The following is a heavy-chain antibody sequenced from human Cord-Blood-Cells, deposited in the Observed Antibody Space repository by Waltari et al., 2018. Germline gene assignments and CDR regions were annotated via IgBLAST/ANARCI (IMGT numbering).Heavy chain of an antibody. V-gene: IGHV3-48*01. Sequence: EVQLVESGGGLVQPGGSLRLSCAAAGFPFSSYSMNGVRQAPGKGLEWVSYISSSSSTIYYADSVKGRFTISRDNAKNSLYLQMNSLRAEDTAVYYCARVLTNGVDAFDIWGQGTMVTVSS. J-gene: IGHJ3*02. CDR2: ISSSSSTI. CDR3: ARVLTNGVDAFDI. CDR1: GFPFSSYS. D-gene: IGHD4-17*01.